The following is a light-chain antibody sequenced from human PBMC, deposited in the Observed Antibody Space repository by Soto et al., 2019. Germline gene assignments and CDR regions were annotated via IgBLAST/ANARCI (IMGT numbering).Light chain of an antibody. Sequence: DIRRTQSPSSLSASVGDRVTITCRASQSISSYLNWYQQNPGKAPKLLIYAAASLQSGFPSRFSGSGSGTDFTLTISSLQPEDYATYYCKQSYSTPTFGQGTKLEIK. CDR2: AAA. V-gene: IGKV1-39*01. J-gene: IGKJ2*01. CDR1: QSISSY. CDR3: KQSYSTPT.